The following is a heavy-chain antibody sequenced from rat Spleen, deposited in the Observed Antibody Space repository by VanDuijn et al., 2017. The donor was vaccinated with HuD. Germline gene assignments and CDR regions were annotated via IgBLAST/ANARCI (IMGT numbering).Heavy chain of an antibody. J-gene: IGHJ3*01. Sequence: EVQLVESGGGLVQPGRSMKLSCAASGFTFSDYFMAWVRQAPTKGLEWVAMISYDGSSPYYRDSVKGRFTISRDNAKSTLYLQMESLRSEDTATYYCARHDCRMYTTDQGGFAYWGQCALVTVSS. CDR2: ISYDGSSP. V-gene: IGHV5-22*01. CDR3: ARHDCRMYTTDQGGFAY. CDR1: GFTFSDYF. D-gene: IGHD1-6*01.